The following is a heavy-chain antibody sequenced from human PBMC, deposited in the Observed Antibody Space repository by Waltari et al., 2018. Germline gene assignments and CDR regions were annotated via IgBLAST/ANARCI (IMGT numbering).Heavy chain of an antibody. D-gene: IGHD3-3*01. CDR1: GGPISSYY. Sequence: QVQLQESGPGLVKPSETLSLTCTVSGGPISSYYWSWIRQPAGKGLEWIGRIYPPGGTNCIPSLKRRVTMSVDTAKNQFSLRLSSVTAADTAVYYCARDLPQDYDFWSGYSAFDYWGQGTLVTVSS. CDR3: ARDLPQDYDFWSGYSAFDY. J-gene: IGHJ4*02. CDR2: IYPPGGT. V-gene: IGHV4-4*07.